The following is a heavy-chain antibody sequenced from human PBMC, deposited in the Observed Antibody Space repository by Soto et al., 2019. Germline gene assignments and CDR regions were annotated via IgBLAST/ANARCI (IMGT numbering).Heavy chain of an antibody. CDR1: GFTFSSYA. CDR3: AKFYAHYMFDISSVSDY. J-gene: IGHJ4*02. V-gene: IGHV3-23*01. D-gene: IGHD4-17*01. CDR2: ISGNGGKI. Sequence: PGWSLRLSCAASGFTFSSYALTWVRQAPGKGLEWVSAISGNGGKISYADSVQGRFTISRDNSKNTLYLQLQSLRAEDTAVYYCAKFYAHYMFDISSVSDYWGPGTLV.